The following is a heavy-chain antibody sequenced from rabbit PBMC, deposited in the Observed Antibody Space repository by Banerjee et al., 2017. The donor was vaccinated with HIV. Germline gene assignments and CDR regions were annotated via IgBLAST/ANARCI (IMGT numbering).Heavy chain of an antibody. V-gene: IGHV1S40*01. CDR3: ARSNNGYGWAFDP. D-gene: IGHD6-1*01. Sequence: QSLEESGGDLVKPGASLTLTCTASGFSFSGYWMGWVRQAPGKGLEYIGYITYGDSTAYASWAKGRFTISKTSSTTVTLQMTSLTAADTATYFCARSNNGYGWAFDPWGQGTLVTVS. CDR1: GFSFSGYW. J-gene: IGHJ2*01. CDR2: ITYGDST.